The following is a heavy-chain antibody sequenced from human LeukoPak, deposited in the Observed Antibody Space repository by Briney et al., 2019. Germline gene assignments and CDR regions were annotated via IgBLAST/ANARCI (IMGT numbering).Heavy chain of an antibody. J-gene: IGHJ5*02. D-gene: IGHD2-2*01. CDR2: ISAYNGNT. Sequence: ASVKVSCKASGYTFTSYGISWVRQAPGQGLEWMGWISAYNGNTNYAQKLQGRVTMTTDTSTSTAYMELSSLRSEDTAVYYCARDLAVVVPLTLDPWGQGTLVTVSS. CDR3: ARDLAVVVPLTLDP. V-gene: IGHV1-18*01. CDR1: GYTFTSYG.